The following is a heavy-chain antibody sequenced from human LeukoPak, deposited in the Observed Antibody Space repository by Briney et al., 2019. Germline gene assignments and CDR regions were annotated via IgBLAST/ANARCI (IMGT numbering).Heavy chain of an antibody. CDR3: ARNLAGRPEGAFDI. D-gene: IGHD6-19*01. J-gene: IGHJ3*02. CDR2: IYHSGST. CDR1: GGSLSSGGYY. Sequence: SQTLSLTCTVSGGSLSSGGYYWSWIRQPPGKGLEWIGYIYHSGSTYYNPSLKSRVTISVDTSKNQFSLKLSSVTAADTAVYYCARNLAGRPEGAFDIWGQGTMVTVSS. V-gene: IGHV4-30-2*02.